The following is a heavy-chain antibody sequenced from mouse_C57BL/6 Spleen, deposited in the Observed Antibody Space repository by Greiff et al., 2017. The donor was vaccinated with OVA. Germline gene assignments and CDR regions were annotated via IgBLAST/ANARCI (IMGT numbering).Heavy chain of an antibody. D-gene: IGHD2-3*01. Sequence: EVQLQQSGPELVKPGASVKMSCKASGYTFTDYNMHWVKQSHGKSLEWIGYINPNNGGTSYNQKFKGKATLTVNKSSSTAYMELRSLTSEDSAVYYCARSPYDGYYSYYAMDYWGQGTSVTVSS. CDR3: ARSPYDGYYSYYAMDY. CDR1: GYTFTDYN. CDR2: INPNNGGT. J-gene: IGHJ4*01. V-gene: IGHV1-22*01.